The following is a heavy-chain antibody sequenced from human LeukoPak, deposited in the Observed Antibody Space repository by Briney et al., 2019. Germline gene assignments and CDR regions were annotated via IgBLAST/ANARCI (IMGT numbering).Heavy chain of an antibody. CDR2: IYGGGST. CDR3: ARLAAAGTPLDY. V-gene: IGHV3-66*02. J-gene: IGHJ4*02. CDR1: GFTVSSNY. D-gene: IGHD6-13*01. Sequence: GGSMRLSCAASGFTVSSNYMSWVRQAPGKGLEWVSVIYGGGSTYYADSVKGRFTISRDNSKNTLYLQMNSLRAEDTAVYYCARLAAAGTPLDYWGQGTLVTVSS.